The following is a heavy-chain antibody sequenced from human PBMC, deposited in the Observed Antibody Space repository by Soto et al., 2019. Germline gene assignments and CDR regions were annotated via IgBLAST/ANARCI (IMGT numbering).Heavy chain of an antibody. Sequence: TLSLTCAVSGGSISSGGYSWSWIRQPPGKGLEWIGYIYHSGSTYYNPSLKSRVTISVDRSKNQFSLKLSSVTAADTAVYYCARTEFTGYYDYWGQGTLVTVSS. CDR1: GGSISSGGYS. CDR3: ARTEFTGYYDY. J-gene: IGHJ4*02. D-gene: IGHD3-9*01. CDR2: IYHSGST. V-gene: IGHV4-30-2*01.